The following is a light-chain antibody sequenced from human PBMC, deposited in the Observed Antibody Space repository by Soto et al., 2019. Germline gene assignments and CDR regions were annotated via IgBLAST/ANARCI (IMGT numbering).Light chain of an antibody. J-gene: IGLJ3*02. CDR3: SSYTSSSTWV. V-gene: IGLV2-14*03. CDR1: NSDVGGYNY. CDR2: DVS. Sequence: QSVLTQPASVSGSPGQSITISCTGTNSDVGGYNYVSWYQHHPGKAPKLMIYDVSDRPSGVSNRFSGSKSNNTASLTISGLQAEDEADYYCSSYTSSSTWVFGGGTKVTVL.